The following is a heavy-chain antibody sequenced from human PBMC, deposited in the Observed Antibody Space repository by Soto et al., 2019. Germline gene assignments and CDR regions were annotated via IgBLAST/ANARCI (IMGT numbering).Heavy chain of an antibody. V-gene: IGHV1-3*01. CDR2: INAGNGNT. CDR3: ARGPWYSSSWDVDY. D-gene: IGHD6-13*01. Sequence: ASVKVSCKASGYTFTSYAMHWVRQAPGQRLEWMGWINAGNGNTKYSQKFQGRVTITRDTSASTAYMELSSLRSEYTAVYYCARGPWYSSSWDVDYWGQGTLVTVSS. J-gene: IGHJ4*02. CDR1: GYTFTSYA.